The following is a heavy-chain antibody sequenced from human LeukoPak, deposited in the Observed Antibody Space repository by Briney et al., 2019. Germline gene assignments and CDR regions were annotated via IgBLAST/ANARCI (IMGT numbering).Heavy chain of an antibody. CDR3: ARDSPLLGYFDY. V-gene: IGHV1-69*04. J-gene: IGHJ4*02. CDR2: IIPILGIA. Sequence: ASVKVSCKASGGTFSSYAISWVRQAPGQGLEWMGRIIPILGIANYAQKFQGRVTITADKSTSTAYMELSSLRSEDTAVYYCARDSPLLGYFDYWGQGTLVTVSS. CDR1: GGTFSSYA.